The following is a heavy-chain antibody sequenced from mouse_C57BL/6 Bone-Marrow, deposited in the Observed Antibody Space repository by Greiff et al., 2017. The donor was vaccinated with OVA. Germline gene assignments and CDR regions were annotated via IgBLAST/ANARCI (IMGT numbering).Heavy chain of an antibody. V-gene: IGHV1-15*01. CDR2: IDPETGGT. Sequence: VQLQQSGAELVRPGASVTLSCKASGYTFTDYEMHWVKQTPVHGLEWIGAIDPETGGTAYNQKFKGKAILTADKSSSTAYMELRSLTSEDSAVYYCTRRGYGNYENFDVWGTGTTVTVSS. D-gene: IGHD2-1*01. CDR1: GYTFTDYE. CDR3: TRRGYGNYENFDV. J-gene: IGHJ1*03.